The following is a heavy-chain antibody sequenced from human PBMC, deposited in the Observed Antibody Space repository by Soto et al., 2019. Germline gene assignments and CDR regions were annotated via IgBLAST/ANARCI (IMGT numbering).Heavy chain of an antibody. CDR1: GFTFTSSA. D-gene: IGHD5-12*01. V-gene: IGHV1-58*01. CDR3: AADATAWQQRVPSDS. J-gene: IGHJ4*02. Sequence: QMKLEQSGPEVKKPGTSVKVSCKASGFTFTSSAFQWVRQARGQRLGWIGWIAVGSGYTNYAQRFQDRVTLTRDMSTATTYMELSRLTPEDTAIYYCAADATAWQQRVPSDSWGQGTLVTVSS. CDR2: IAVGSGYT.